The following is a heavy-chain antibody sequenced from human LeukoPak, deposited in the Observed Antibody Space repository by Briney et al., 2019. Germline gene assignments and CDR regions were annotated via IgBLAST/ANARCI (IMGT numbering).Heavy chain of an antibody. J-gene: IGHJ4*02. CDR1: GFTFSIYS. CDR2: IKSSSSDI. CDR3: ARDLNWGFDY. V-gene: IGHV3-21*05. D-gene: IGHD7-27*01. Sequence: GGSLRLSCAASGFTFSIYSLNWVRQAPGKGLEWISYIKSSSSDISYADSVKGRFTISRDNAKNSLYLQMNSLRDEDTAVYYCARDLNWGFDYWGQGTLVTASS.